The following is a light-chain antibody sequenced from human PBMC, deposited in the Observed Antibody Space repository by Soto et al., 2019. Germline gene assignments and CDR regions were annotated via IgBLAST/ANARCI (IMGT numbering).Light chain of an antibody. CDR3: RSYTSSRTPLV. Sequence: QSVLTQPASVSGSPGQSITISCTETSSAVGGYNYVSWYQQYPGKAPKLMIYEVSTRPSGVSNRFSGSKSGNTASLTISGLQADDEADYYCRSYTSSRTPLVFGTGTKLTVL. V-gene: IGLV2-14*01. CDR2: EVS. J-gene: IGLJ1*01. CDR1: SSAVGGYNY.